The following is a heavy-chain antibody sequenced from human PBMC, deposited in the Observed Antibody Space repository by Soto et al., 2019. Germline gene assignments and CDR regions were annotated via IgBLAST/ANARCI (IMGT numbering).Heavy chain of an antibody. D-gene: IGHD4-17*01. Sequence: QVQLVESGGGVVQPGRSLRLSCAASGFTFSSYGMHWVRQAPGKGLEWVAVISYDGSNKYYADSVKGRFTISRDNSKNTLYLQTNSLRAEDTAVYYCAKSMTTVTTSIWGQGTMVTVSS. V-gene: IGHV3-30*18. CDR3: AKSMTTVTTSI. CDR2: ISYDGSNK. J-gene: IGHJ3*02. CDR1: GFTFSSYG.